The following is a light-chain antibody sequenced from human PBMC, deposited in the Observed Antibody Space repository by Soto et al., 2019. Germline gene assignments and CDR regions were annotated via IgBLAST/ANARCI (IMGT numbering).Light chain of an antibody. Sequence: HSVLTQPASVSGSPGQSITISCTGTSSDVGSYNYVSWYQQHPGKAPKLIIYEVTNRPSGVSNRFSGSKSDSTASLTISGLQADDESDYYCSSFADSSARDYVFGGGTKVTVL. J-gene: IGLJ1*01. V-gene: IGLV2-14*03. CDR1: SSDVGSYNY. CDR3: SSFADSSARDYV. CDR2: EVT.